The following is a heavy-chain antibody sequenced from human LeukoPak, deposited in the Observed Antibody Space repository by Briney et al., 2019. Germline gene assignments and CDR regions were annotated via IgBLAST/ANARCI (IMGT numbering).Heavy chain of an antibody. CDR3: AREGRQYSYGYVDALS. CDR1: GGTFSSYA. Sequence: ASVKVSCKASGGTFSSYAISWVRQAPGQGLEWMGGIIPIFGTANYAQKFQGRVTITADESTSTAYMELSSLRSEDTAVYYCAREGRQYSYGYVDALSWGQGTLVTVSS. V-gene: IGHV1-69*13. J-gene: IGHJ5*02. D-gene: IGHD5-18*01. CDR2: IIPIFGTA.